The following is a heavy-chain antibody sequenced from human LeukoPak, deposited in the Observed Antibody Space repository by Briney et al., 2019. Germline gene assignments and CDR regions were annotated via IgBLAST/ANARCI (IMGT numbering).Heavy chain of an antibody. J-gene: IGHJ4*02. CDR1: GFTFSSYV. Sequence: GGSLRLSCAASGFTFSSYVMNWVRQAPGKGLEWVSYISSSGSTIYYADSVKGRFTVSRDNAKNSLYLQMNSLRAEDTAVYYCAREDSGYDPYYFDYWGQGTLVTVSS. V-gene: IGHV3-48*03. CDR3: AREDSGYDPYYFDY. CDR2: ISSSGSTI. D-gene: IGHD5-12*01.